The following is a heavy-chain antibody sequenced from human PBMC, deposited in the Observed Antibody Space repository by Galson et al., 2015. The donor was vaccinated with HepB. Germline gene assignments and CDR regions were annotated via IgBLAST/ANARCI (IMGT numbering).Heavy chain of an antibody. CDR1: GYTFSSYG. CDR3: ARDWNCTTTACHDVFDI. Sequence: SVKVSCKGSGYTFSSYGISWVRQAPGQGLEWMAWISTNNGITRYAQNLQGRVTLTTDTSTTTVYMEVRSLTSDDTALYYCARDWNCTTTACHDVFDIWGQGTMVTVSS. CDR2: ISTNNGIT. V-gene: IGHV1-18*01. J-gene: IGHJ3*02. D-gene: IGHD2/OR15-2a*01.